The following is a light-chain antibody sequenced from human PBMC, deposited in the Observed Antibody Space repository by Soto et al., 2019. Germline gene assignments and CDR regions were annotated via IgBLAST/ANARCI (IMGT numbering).Light chain of an antibody. V-gene: IGKV3-20*01. Sequence: EILLTQSPATLSVSPGERATLSCRASQSVSNNHLAWYQQKPGQAPRLLIYGASNRATGIPDRFSGSGSGTDFTLTISRLEPEDFAVYYCQQYGSSGTFGQGTKVDIK. CDR2: GAS. J-gene: IGKJ1*01. CDR3: QQYGSSGT. CDR1: QSVSNNH.